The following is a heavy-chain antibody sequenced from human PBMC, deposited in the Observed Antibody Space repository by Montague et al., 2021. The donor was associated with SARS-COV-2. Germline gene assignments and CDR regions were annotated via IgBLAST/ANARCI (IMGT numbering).Heavy chain of an antibody. CDR3: ARFPTSYYYDSKAAPATPDAFDI. V-gene: IGHV4-39*01. Sequence: SETLSLTCTVSGGSISSSSYYWGWIRQPPGKGLEWIGGIYYSGSTYYNPPLKSRVTISVDTSKNQFSLKLSSVTAADTAVYYCARFPTSYYYDSKAAPATPDAFDIWGQGTMVTVSS. CDR2: IYYSGST. J-gene: IGHJ3*02. CDR1: GGSISSSSYY. D-gene: IGHD3-22*01.